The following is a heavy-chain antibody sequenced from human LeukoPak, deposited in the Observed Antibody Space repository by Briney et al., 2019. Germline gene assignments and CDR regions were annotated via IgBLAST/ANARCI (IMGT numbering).Heavy chain of an antibody. CDR3: ITAGDTAMVLNY. CDR1: GFTFSGSA. CDR2: IRSKANSYAT. D-gene: IGHD5-18*01. V-gene: IGHV3-73*01. Sequence: GGSLKLYCAAYGFTFSGSAMHWVRQASGKGLEWVGRIRSKANSYATAYAASVKGRFTISRDDSKNTAYLQMNSLKTEDTAVYYCITAGDTAMVLNYWGQGTLVTVSS. J-gene: IGHJ4*02.